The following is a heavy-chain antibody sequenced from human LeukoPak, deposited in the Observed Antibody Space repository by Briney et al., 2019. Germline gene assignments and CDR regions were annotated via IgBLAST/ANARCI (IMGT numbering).Heavy chain of an antibody. J-gene: IGHJ4*02. D-gene: IGHD2-21*02. CDR2: IRTTDT. V-gene: IGHV3-23*01. CDR3: ARYCSGGCYSGVDF. CDR1: GFTFSSYA. Sequence: GGSLRLSCAASGFTFSSYAMTWVRQAPGKGLEWVSIIRTTDTYYAESVKGRFTISRDNSKNTLYLQLNSLRAEDTAVYFCARYCSGGCYSGVDFWGQGTLVTVSS.